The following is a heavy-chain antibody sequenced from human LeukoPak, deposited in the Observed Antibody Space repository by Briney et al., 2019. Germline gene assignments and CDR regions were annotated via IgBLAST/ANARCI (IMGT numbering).Heavy chain of an antibody. D-gene: IGHD4-17*01. Sequence: ASVKVSCKASGYTFTSYGISWVRQAPGQGLEWMGWISAYNGNTNYAQKLQGSVTMTTDTSTSTAYMELRSLRSDDTAVYYCARATTVTTGPDPYFDYWGQGTLVTVSS. CDR2: ISAYNGNT. V-gene: IGHV1-18*01. J-gene: IGHJ4*02. CDR3: ARATTVTTGPDPYFDY. CDR1: GYTFTSYG.